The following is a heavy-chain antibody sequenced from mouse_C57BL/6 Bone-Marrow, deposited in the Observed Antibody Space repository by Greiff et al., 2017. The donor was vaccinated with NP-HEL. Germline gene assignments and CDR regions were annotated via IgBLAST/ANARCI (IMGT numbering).Heavy chain of an antibody. J-gene: IGHJ1*03. CDR2: IYPGGGYT. D-gene: IGHD2-10*01. V-gene: IGHV1-63*01. CDR3: ARTYFGAGRLSYWYFDV. CDR1: GYTFTNYW. Sequence: QVQLQQSGAELVRPGTSVKMSCKASGYTFTNYWIGWVKQRPGHGLEWIGDIYPGGGYTNYNEKFKGKATLTVDKSSSTAYMQLSSLTSEDSAIYYCARTYFGAGRLSYWYFDVWGTGTTVTVSS.